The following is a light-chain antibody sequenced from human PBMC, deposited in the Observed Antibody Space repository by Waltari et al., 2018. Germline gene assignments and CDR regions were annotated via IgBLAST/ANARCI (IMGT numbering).Light chain of an antibody. V-gene: IGLV3-21*04. Sequence: SYVLTQPPSMSVPPGEPASISCGGYNIETKSVNWYQQRPGQAPVLVMYYDSDRPSGIPERFSGSNTGDTATLTISRIEAGDEADYYCQVWDSSSDHPWVFGGGTKLTVL. J-gene: IGLJ3*02. CDR3: QVWDSSSDHPWV. CDR1: NIETKS. CDR2: YDS.